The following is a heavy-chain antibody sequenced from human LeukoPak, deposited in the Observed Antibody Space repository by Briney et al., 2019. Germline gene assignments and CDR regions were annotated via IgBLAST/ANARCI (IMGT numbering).Heavy chain of an antibody. J-gene: IGHJ6*04. Sequence: SSVKVSFKASGGTFSSYAISWVRQAPGQGLEWMGGIIPIFGIANYAQKFQGRVTITADESTSTAYMELSSLRSEDTAVYYCARDDIVVVPAAQRTYYYYGMDVWGKGTTVTVSS. CDR2: IIPIFGIA. CDR1: GGTFSSYA. V-gene: IGHV1-69*13. CDR3: ARDDIVVVPAAQRTYYYYGMDV. D-gene: IGHD2-2*01.